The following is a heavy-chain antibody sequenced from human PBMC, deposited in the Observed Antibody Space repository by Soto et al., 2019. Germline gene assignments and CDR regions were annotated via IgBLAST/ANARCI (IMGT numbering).Heavy chain of an antibody. V-gene: IGHV3-72*01. CDR1: GFMFSDHY. CDR2: IRNRANSYAT. J-gene: IGHJ4*02. Sequence: LRLSCAASGFMFSDHYMAWVRQAPGKGLEWVGRIRNRANSYATEYAASVRGRFTFSRDDSKNSLYLQMNSLKTEDTAVYYCAKEKLGGYSHGPHYDHWGQGSLVTVSA. D-gene: IGHD5-18*01. CDR3: AKEKLGGYSHGPHYDH.